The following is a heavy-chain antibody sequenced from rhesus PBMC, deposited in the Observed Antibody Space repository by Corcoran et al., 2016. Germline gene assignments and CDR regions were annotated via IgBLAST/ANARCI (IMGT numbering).Heavy chain of an antibody. CDR2: NYGGSGST. CDR1: GASISSNF. CDR3: ARMTDTALDV. J-gene: IGHJ5-2*02. D-gene: IGHD5-12*01. V-gene: IGHV4-147*01. Sequence: QVQLQESGPGLVKPSETLPPTCAVSGASISSNFSRGLRQPPGKGLEWIGFNYGGSGSTSYNPSLKSRVTISKDTSKNQFSLKLSSVTAADTAVYYCARMTDTALDVWGRGVLVTVSS.